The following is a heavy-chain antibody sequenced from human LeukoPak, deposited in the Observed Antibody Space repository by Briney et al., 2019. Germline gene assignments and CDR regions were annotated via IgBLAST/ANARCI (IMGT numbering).Heavy chain of an antibody. V-gene: IGHV4-39*01. J-gene: IGHJ4*02. CDR1: GGSISSSSYY. Sequence: SETLSLTCTVSGGSISSSSYYWGWIRQPPGKGLEWIGGIYYSGSTYYNPSLKSRVTISVDTSKNQFSLKLSSVTAADTAVYYCARHGGYYFDYWGQGTLVTVSS. D-gene: IGHD3-16*01. CDR3: ARHGGYYFDY. CDR2: IYYSGST.